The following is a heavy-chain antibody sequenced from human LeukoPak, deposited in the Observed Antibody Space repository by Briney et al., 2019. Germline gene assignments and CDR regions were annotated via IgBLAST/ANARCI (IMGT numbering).Heavy chain of an antibody. CDR3: ARDDIFYHYFDY. CDR1: GYTFTSYG. Sequence: ASVKVSCKASGYTFTSYGISWVRQAPGQGLEWMGWISAYNGNTNYAQKLQGRVTMTTDTSTNTAHMELRSLRSDDTAVYYCARDDIFYHYFDYWGQGTLVTVSS. D-gene: IGHD3-9*01. CDR2: ISAYNGNT. J-gene: IGHJ4*02. V-gene: IGHV1-18*04.